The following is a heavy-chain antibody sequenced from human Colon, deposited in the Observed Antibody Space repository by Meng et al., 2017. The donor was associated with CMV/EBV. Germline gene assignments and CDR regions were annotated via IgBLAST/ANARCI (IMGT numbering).Heavy chain of an antibody. V-gene: IGHV4-4*02. Sequence: GSLSLTCAVSGDSVSSNNWWTWVRQPPGKGPEWIGEIHHSGTTAHNPSLRSRISFSVDKSRNQVSLHLTTVTAADTAVYYCGSATDYKVDYWGQGTLVTVSS. D-gene: IGHD4/OR15-4a*01. CDR3: GSATDYKVDY. CDR1: GDSVSSNNW. CDR2: IHHSGTT. J-gene: IGHJ4*02.